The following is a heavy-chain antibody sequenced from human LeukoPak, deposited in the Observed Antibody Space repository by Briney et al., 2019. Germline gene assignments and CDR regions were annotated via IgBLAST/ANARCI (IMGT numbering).Heavy chain of an antibody. V-gene: IGHV3-33*01. J-gene: IGHJ4*02. D-gene: IGHD3-22*01. CDR3: ARDDYYSNAD. CDR1: GFTFSSYG. Sequence: GGSLRLSCAASGFTFSSYGMHWVRQAPGKGLEWVAVIWYDGSNKYYADSVKGRFTISRDNTKNSLFLQMNSLRAEDTAVYYCARDDYYSNADWGQGTLVTVSS. CDR2: IWYDGSNK.